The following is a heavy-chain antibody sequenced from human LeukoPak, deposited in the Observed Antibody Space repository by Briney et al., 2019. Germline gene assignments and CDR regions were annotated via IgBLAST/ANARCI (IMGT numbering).Heavy chain of an antibody. Sequence: SGGSLRLSCTASGFTFSSYWMCWVRQAPGKGLEWLANINQEGTEKYSVDSVKGRFTISRDNAKNSLYLQMNSLRAEDSAVYYCANPGPYRSAYSCWGQGTLVTVSS. CDR1: GFTFSSYW. J-gene: IGHJ4*01. CDR2: INQEGTEK. V-gene: IGHV3-7*01. CDR3: ANPGPYRSAYSC. D-gene: IGHD3-22*01.